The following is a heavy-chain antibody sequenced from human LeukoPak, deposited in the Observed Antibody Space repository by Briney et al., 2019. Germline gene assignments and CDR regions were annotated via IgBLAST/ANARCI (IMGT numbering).Heavy chain of an antibody. Sequence: EGSLRLSCVASGFTFSKFAMSWVRQAPGKGLEWVSGISKNGGDTYYADSVKGRFTISRDNSKNTLSLQMNSLSVEDTAIYYCAKSTGRLDPFDYWGQGTLVPVSS. D-gene: IGHD2-2*01. V-gene: IGHV3-23*01. J-gene: IGHJ4*02. CDR3: AKSTGRLDPFDY. CDR1: GFTFSKFA. CDR2: ISKNGGDT.